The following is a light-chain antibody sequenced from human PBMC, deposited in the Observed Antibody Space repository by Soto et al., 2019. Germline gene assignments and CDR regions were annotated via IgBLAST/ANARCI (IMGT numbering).Light chain of an antibody. Sequence: QSVLTQPASVSGSPGQSITISCTGTRSDVGGYKYVSWYQQHPGKAPKLMIYEVSNRPSGVSNRFSGSTSGNTASLTISGLQAEDETDYFCSLYSSNGSLIFGPGTKVTVL. CDR2: EVS. CDR3: SLYSSNGSLI. CDR1: RSDVGGYKY. V-gene: IGLV2-14*01. J-gene: IGLJ1*01.